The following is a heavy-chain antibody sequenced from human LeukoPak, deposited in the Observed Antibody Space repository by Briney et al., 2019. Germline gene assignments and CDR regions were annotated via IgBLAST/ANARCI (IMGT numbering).Heavy chain of an antibody. D-gene: IGHD6-19*01. CDR1: GFTFSSYW. CDR2: INGEGITT. V-gene: IGHV3-74*01. J-gene: IGHJ4*02. CDR3: ARSGYSSGWYYFDY. Sequence: PGGSLRLSCAASGFTFSSYWMHWVRQAPGKGLVWFSRINGEGITTSYADSVKGRLTISRDNAKNTLYLQMNSLRAEDTAGYYCARSGYSSGWYYFDYWGQGTLVTVSS.